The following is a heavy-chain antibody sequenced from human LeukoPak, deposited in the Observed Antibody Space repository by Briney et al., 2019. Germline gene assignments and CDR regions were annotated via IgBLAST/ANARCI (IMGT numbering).Heavy chain of an antibody. CDR1: GFTLSNYW. Sequence: GGSLRLSCVFSGFTLSNYWMKWVRQAPGKGLEWVASINEDGSGKYSMDSVKDRVTISRDNAKNSLDLQINSLTVEDTAIYYCVRDDGDVWGKGTTVTVSS. CDR2: INEDGSGK. V-gene: IGHV3-7*01. CDR3: VRDDGDV. J-gene: IGHJ6*04.